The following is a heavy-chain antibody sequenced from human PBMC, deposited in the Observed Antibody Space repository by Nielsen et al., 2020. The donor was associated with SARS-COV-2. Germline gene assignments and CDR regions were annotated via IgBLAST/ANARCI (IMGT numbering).Heavy chain of an antibody. Sequence: GGSLRLSCAVSGFTFGSHAMSWVRQAPGVGLEWVSSISDTGEKTYYRDSVRGRFSVSRDNSRNTLSLHMEGLRADDTAVYYCAKDLKYYDFLTGYYGNYFDYWGQGALVTVSS. V-gene: IGHV3-23*01. J-gene: IGHJ4*02. CDR2: ISDTGEKT. CDR1: GFTFGSHA. CDR3: AKDLKYYDFLTGYYGNYFDY. D-gene: IGHD3-9*01.